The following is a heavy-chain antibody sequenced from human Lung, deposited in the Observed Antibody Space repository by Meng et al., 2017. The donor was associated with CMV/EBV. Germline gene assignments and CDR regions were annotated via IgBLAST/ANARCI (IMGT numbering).Heavy chain of an antibody. CDR2: INPNSGGT. J-gene: IGHJ3*02. Sequence: ASVXVSXKASGYTFTGYYIHWVRQAPGQGLERKGSINPNSGGTKYAQKFQGRVTLTRDTSISTVYMELSRLKTDDTAVYYCARRQWDLRNALDIWGQGTEVTVSS. V-gene: IGHV1-2*02. D-gene: IGHD1-26*01. CDR3: ARRQWDLRNALDI. CDR1: GYTFTGYY.